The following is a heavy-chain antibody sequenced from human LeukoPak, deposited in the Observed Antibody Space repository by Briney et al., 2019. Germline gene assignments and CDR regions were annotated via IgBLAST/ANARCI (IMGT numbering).Heavy chain of an antibody. D-gene: IGHD2-15*01. CDR2: INPSGGST. CDR1: GYTFISYY. Sequence: ASVKVSCKASGYTFISYYMHWVRQAPGQGLEWMGIINPSGGSTSYAQKFQGRVTMTRDTSTSTVYMELSSLRSEDTAVYYCARDSPLGYCSGGSCYGYWGQGTLVTVSS. V-gene: IGHV1-46*01. J-gene: IGHJ4*02. CDR3: ARDSPLGYCSGGSCYGY.